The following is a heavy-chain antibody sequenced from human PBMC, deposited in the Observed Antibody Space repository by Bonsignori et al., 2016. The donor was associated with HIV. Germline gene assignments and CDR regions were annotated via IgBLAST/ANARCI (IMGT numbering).Heavy chain of an antibody. J-gene: IGHJ3*02. CDR2: IYPGDSDT. D-gene: IGHD5-18*01. V-gene: IGHV5-51*01. Sequence: VRQMPGKGLEWMGIIYPGDSDTRYSPSFQGQVTISADKSISTAYLQWSSLKASDTAMYYCARAERGYSYGPDAFDIWGQGTMVTVSS. CDR3: ARAERGYSYGPDAFDI.